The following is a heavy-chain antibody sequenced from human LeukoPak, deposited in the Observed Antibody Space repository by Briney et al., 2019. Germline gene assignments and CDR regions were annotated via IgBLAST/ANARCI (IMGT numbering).Heavy chain of an antibody. V-gene: IGHV3-33*01. Sequence: GGSLRLSCAASEFTFTTYGMHWVRQAPGKGLEWVAFIYYDGSNIYYADYVKGRFTISRDISKNTLYLQMDSLRAEDTAIYYCARDWKTNSFDYWGQGTLVIVSS. J-gene: IGHJ4*02. D-gene: IGHD1-1*01. CDR3: ARDWKTNSFDY. CDR2: IYYDGSNI. CDR1: EFTFTTYG.